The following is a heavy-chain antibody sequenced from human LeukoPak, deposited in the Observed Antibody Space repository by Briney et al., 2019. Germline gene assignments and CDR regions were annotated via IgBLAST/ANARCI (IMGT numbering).Heavy chain of an antibody. V-gene: IGHV3-9*01. Sequence: GGSLRLSCAASGFTFDDYAMHWVRQTPGKGLEWVSGISWNSGSIGYADSVKGRFTISRDSAKNSLYLQMNSLKTEDTAVYYCTRGYSSSWYGVQAPYYFDYWGQGTLVTVSS. CDR1: GFTFDDYA. J-gene: IGHJ4*02. CDR3: TRGYSSSWYGVQAPYYFDY. D-gene: IGHD6-13*01. CDR2: ISWNSGSI.